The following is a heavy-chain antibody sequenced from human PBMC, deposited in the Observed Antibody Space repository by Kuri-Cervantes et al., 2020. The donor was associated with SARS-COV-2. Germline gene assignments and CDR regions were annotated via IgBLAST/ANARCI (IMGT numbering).Heavy chain of an antibody. J-gene: IGHJ4*02. Sequence: SGPTLVKPTQTLTLTCTFSGFSLSTSGVGVGWIRQPPGKALEWLALIYWDDDKRYGPSLKSRLTITKDTSKNQVVLTMTNMDPVDTATYYCARLPYSGWYGEHFDYWGQGTLVTVSS. V-gene: IGHV2-5*05. D-gene: IGHD6-19*01. CDR1: GFSLSTSGVG. CDR2: IYWDDDK. CDR3: ARLPYSGWYGEHFDY.